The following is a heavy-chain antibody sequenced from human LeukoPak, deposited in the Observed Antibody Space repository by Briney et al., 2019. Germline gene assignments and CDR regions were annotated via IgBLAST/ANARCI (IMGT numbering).Heavy chain of an antibody. CDR2: ISGSGGGT. Sequence: GGSLRLSCAASGFSFSNYGMSWFRQAPGKGLEWVSTISGSGGGTYYADSVKGRFTISRDDSKNTLYLQMNSLRAEDTAVYYCAKDLGRYRNNYFDYWGQGTLVTVSS. V-gene: IGHV3-23*01. D-gene: IGHD1-26*01. CDR3: AKDLGRYRNNYFDY. CDR1: GFSFSNYG. J-gene: IGHJ4*02.